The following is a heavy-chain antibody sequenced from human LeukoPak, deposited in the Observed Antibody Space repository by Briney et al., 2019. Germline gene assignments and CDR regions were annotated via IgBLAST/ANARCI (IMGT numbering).Heavy chain of an antibody. D-gene: IGHD3-22*01. V-gene: IGHV1-18*01. Sequence: ASVKVSCKASGYTFTSYGIGWVRQAPGKGLEWMGWISAYNGNTNYAQKLQGRVTMTTDTSTSTAYMELRSLRSDDTAVYYCAREGQYSYDSSGYAHDAFDIWGQGTMVTVSS. CDR1: GYTFTSYG. CDR2: ISAYNGNT. J-gene: IGHJ3*02. CDR3: AREGQYSYDSSGYAHDAFDI.